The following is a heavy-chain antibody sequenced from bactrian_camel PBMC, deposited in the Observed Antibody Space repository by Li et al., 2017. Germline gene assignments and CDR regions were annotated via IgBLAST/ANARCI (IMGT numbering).Heavy chain of an antibody. Sequence: HVQLVESGGGSVQAGGSLRLSCVASADRDGSSCMGWFRQAPGSEREGVAAIDSDGSTSYADSVKGRITISKDNAKNTLYLQMNSLKPEDTAMYYCAKDYVDGLGIDYWGQGTQVTVS. D-gene: IGHD5*01. CDR3: AKDYVDGLGIDY. J-gene: IGHJ4*01. CDR1: ADRDGSSC. CDR2: IDSDGST. V-gene: IGHV3S55*01.